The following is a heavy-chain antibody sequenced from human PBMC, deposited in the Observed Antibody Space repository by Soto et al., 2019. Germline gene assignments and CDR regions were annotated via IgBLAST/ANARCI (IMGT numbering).Heavy chain of an antibody. V-gene: IGHV4-31*03. D-gene: IGHD5-12*01. Sequence: SETLSLTCTVSGFSISSGGYYWIWIRQHPGKGLEWIGYIYYSGSTYYNPSLKSRVTISVDTSKNQFSLKLSSVTAADTAVYYCARANIVATIGGDWFDPWGQGTLVTVSS. CDR1: GFSISSGGYY. CDR3: ARANIVATIGGDWFDP. J-gene: IGHJ5*02. CDR2: IYYSGST.